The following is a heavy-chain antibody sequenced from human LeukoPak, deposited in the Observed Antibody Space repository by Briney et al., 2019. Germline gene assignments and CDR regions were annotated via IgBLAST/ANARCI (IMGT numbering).Heavy chain of an antibody. V-gene: IGHV1-69*05. CDR2: IIPIFGTA. Sequence: ASVNVSCKASGGTFSSYAISWVRQAPGQGLEWMGGIIPIFGTANYAQKFQGRVTITTDESTSTAYMELSSLRSEDTAVYYCARDQLVDTAGGWFDPWGQGTLVTVSS. D-gene: IGHD5-18*01. CDR1: GGTFSSYA. CDR3: ARDQLVDTAGGWFDP. J-gene: IGHJ5*02.